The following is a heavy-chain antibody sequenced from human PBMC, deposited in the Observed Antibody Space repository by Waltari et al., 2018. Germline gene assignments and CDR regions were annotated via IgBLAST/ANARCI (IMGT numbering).Heavy chain of an antibody. V-gene: IGHV1-8*03. CDR2: MNPNSGNL. D-gene: IGHD6-19*01. CDR1: GYTFSHYD. J-gene: IGHJ6*02. CDR3: ARVVRAGNNYYYGMDV. Sequence: QVQLVQSVAEVKNPGASVKLFCQTSGYTFSHYDVSWVRQAPGRGLEWMGWMNPNSGNLGFAQGFQGRVTITTDESTSTAYMELSSLRSEDTAVYYCARVVRAGNNYYYGMDVWGQGTTVTVSS.